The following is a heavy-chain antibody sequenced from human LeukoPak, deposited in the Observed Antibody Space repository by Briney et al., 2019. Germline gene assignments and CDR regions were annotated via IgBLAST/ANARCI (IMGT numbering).Heavy chain of an antibody. CDR3: AKVMDFWSLYYGGDFDY. V-gene: IGHV3-23*01. CDR2: ISGSGGGT. Sequence: PGGSLRLSCTASGFTFSTYAMSWVHQAPGKGLEWVSSISGSGGGTYYADSVKGRFTISRDNSKNTLFLQINSLRAEDTAVYYCAKVMDFWSLYYGGDFDYWGQGTLVTVSS. CDR1: GFTFSTYA. D-gene: IGHD3-3*01. J-gene: IGHJ4*02.